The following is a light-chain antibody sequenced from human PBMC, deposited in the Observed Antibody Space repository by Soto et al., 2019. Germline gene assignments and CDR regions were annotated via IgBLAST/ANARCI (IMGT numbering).Light chain of an antibody. V-gene: IGKV3-11*01. Sequence: EIVLTQSPATLSLSPGERATLSCRASQSVSSYLAWYQQKPGQAPRLLIYDASNRATGIPARFSGSVSGTDFTLPISSLEPEDFAVYYCQQRSNWPSYTFGQGTKLEIK. J-gene: IGKJ2*01. CDR1: QSVSSY. CDR2: DAS. CDR3: QQRSNWPSYT.